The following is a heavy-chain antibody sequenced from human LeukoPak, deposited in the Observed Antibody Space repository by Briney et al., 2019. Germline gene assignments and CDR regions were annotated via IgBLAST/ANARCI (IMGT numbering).Heavy chain of an antibody. J-gene: IGHJ4*02. CDR1: GGTFSSYA. CDR2: IIPIFGIA. D-gene: IGHD3-10*01. Sequence: SVTVSCKASGGTFSSYAISWVRQAPGQGLEWMGRIIPIFGIANYAQKFQGRVTITADKSTSTAYMELSGLRSEDTAVYYCASTYGSGSYPDLIDYWGQGTLVTVSS. CDR3: ASTYGSGSYPDLIDY. V-gene: IGHV1-69*04.